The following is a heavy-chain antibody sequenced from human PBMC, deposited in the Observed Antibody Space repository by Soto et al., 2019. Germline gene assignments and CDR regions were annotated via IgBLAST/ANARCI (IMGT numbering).Heavy chain of an antibody. CDR1: GFTFSRYS. Sequence: PGGSLRLSCAASGFTFSRYSMNWVRQSPWKGLEGVSSISSSSSYIYYADSVKGRFTITRDNAKNSLYLQMNRLRAEDTAVYYCARDRDTAMVIGYYGMDVWGQGTTVTVSS. CDR3: ARDRDTAMVIGYYGMDV. D-gene: IGHD5-18*01. CDR2: ISSSSSYI. J-gene: IGHJ6*02. V-gene: IGHV3-21*01.